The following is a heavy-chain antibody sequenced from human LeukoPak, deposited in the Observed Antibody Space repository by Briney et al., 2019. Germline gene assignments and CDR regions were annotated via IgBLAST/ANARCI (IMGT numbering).Heavy chain of an antibody. Sequence: GGSLRLSCAASGFTFSSYAMSWVRQAPGKGLVWVSGINSDGSTTSYADSVKGRFTISRDNAKNTLYLQMNSLRAEDTAVYYCARGGYGAHMGWGQGTLVTVSS. CDR2: INSDGSTT. CDR3: ARGGYGAHMG. CDR1: GFTFSSYA. V-gene: IGHV3-74*01. J-gene: IGHJ4*02. D-gene: IGHD4-17*01.